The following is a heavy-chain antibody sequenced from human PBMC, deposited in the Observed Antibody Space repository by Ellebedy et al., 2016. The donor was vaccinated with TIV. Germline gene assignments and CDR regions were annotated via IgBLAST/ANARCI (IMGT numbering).Heavy chain of an antibody. Sequence: GESLKISXAASGFTFSDHFMDWVRQAPGKGLEWVGRSRNKPNNYISQYAASVKGRFTISRDDSKNSVYLQMNGLRIEDTAVYYCARVKLCIGDACHRVYDYWGQGTQVTVSS. CDR2: SRNKPNNYIS. V-gene: IGHV3-72*01. D-gene: IGHD2-21*02. CDR3: ARVKLCIGDACHRVYDY. CDR1: GFTFSDHF. J-gene: IGHJ4*02.